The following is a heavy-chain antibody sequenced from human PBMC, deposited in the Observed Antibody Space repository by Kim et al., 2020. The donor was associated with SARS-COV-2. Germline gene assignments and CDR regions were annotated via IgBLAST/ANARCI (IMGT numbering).Heavy chain of an antibody. CDR3: AGTPVDTAMVSRWFDP. J-gene: IGHJ5*02. D-gene: IGHD5-18*01. V-gene: IGHV4-31*03. Sequence: SETLSLTCTVSGGSISSGGYYWSWIRQHPGKGLEWIGYIYYSGSTYYNPSLKSRVTISVDTSKNQFSLKLSSVTAADTAVYYCAGTPVDTAMVSRWFDPWGQGTLVTVSS. CDR1: GGSISSGGYY. CDR2: IYYSGST.